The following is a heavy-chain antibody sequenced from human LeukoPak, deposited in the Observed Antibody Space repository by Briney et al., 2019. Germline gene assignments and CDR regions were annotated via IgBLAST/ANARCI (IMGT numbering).Heavy chain of an antibody. CDR1: GFTFDSYA. CDR2: FGGSGGST. J-gene: IGHJ6*03. V-gene: IGHV3-23*01. D-gene: IGHD3-3*01. CDR3: ARDPIFGVIKDYYYMDV. Sequence: QPGGSLRLSRAASGFTFDSYAMSWVRQAPGKGLEWVSAFGGSGGSTYYADSVKGRFTISRDNSKNTLYLQMNSLRADDTAVYYCARDPIFGVIKDYYYMDVWGKRTTVTVSS.